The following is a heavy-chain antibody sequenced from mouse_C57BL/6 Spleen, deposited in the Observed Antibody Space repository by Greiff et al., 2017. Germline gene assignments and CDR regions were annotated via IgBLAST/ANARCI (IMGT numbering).Heavy chain of an antibody. CDR1: GYTFTSYW. D-gene: IGHD2-3*01. Sequence: QVQLQQSGAELVKPGASVKMSCKASGYTFTSYWITWVKQRPGQGLEWIGDIYPGSGSTNYNEKFKSKATLTVDTSSSTAYMQLSSLTSEDSAVYYCARLGLYDGYPDVWGTGTTVTVSS. CDR2: IYPGSGST. CDR3: ARLGLYDGYPDV. J-gene: IGHJ1*03. V-gene: IGHV1-55*01.